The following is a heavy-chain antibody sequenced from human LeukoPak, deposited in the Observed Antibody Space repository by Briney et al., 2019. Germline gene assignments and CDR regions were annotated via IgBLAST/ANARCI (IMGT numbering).Heavy chain of an antibody. CDR3: ATNSYGYYYYYMDV. Sequence: GASVKVSCKVSGYTLTELSMHWVRQAPGKGLEWVGGFDPEDGETIYAQKFQGRVTLTEDTSTDTAYMELRSLRSEDTAVYYCATNSYGYYYYYMDVWGKGTTVTISS. CDR1: GYTLTELS. V-gene: IGHV1-24*01. J-gene: IGHJ6*03. D-gene: IGHD5-18*01. CDR2: FDPEDGET.